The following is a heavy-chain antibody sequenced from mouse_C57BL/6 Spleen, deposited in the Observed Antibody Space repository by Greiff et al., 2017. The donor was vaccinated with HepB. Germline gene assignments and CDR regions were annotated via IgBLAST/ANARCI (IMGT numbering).Heavy chain of an antibody. D-gene: IGHD1-1*01. CDR1: GFNIKDYY. CDR3: ARSPYYYGSSGGYAMDY. J-gene: IGHJ4*01. Sequence: EVQLQQSGAELVKPGASVKLSCTASGFNIKDYYMHWVKQRTEQGLEWIGRIDPEDGETKNAPKIQGKATITADTSSNTAYLQLSSLTSEDTAVYYCARSPYYYGSSGGYAMDYWGQGTSVTVSS. V-gene: IGHV14-2*01. CDR2: IDPEDGET.